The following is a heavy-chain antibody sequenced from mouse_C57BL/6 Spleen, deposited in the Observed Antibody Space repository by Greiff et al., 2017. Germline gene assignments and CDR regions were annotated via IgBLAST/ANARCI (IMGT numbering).Heavy chain of an antibody. Sequence: VQLQQSGPELVKPGASVKISCKASGYSFTDYNMNWVKQSNGKSLEWIGVLNPNYGTTSYNQTFKGKATLTVDQSSSTAYMQLNSLTSEDSAVYYCANYYYGSSYWYFDVWGTGTTVTVSS. CDR1: GYSFTDYN. CDR3: ANYYYGSSYWYFDV. V-gene: IGHV1-39*01. CDR2: LNPNYGTT. D-gene: IGHD1-1*01. J-gene: IGHJ1*03.